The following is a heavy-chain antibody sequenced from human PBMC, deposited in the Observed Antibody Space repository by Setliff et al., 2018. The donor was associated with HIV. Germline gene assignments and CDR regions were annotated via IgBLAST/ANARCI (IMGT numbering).Heavy chain of an antibody. Sequence: SVKVSCKTSGGTFNTYPIAWVRQAPGQGLEWMGGIAPNLRMPNYMQKFKGRLTITADESTSTVYMELTNLRSEDTAMYYCAREKSPVLEYFDWLKPRHVFDVWGQGTVVTVSS. CDR3: AREKSPVLEYFDWLKPRHVFDV. CDR2: IAPNLRMP. V-gene: IGHV1-69*10. J-gene: IGHJ3*01. CDR1: GGTFNTYP. D-gene: IGHD3-9*01.